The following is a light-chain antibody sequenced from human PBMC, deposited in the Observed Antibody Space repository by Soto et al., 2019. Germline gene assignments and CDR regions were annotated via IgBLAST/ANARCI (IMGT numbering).Light chain of an antibody. V-gene: IGKV1-5*03. J-gene: IGKJ1*01. CDR1: QSIRSW. CDR2: KAS. CDR3: QQYNSSPWT. Sequence: DIQMTQSPSTLSASVGDRVTITCRASQSIRSWLAWYQQKPGKAPKLLIYKASSLESGVPSRFSGSGSGTDFTLTISSLRPDDFATYYCQQYNSSPWTFGQGTKVEIK.